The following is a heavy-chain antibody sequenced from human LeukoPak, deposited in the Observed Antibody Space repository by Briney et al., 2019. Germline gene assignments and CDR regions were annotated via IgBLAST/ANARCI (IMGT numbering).Heavy chain of an antibody. CDR3: ARVIGENSYGSVFGIGGAWFDP. J-gene: IGHJ5*02. CDR1: GGTFSSYA. V-gene: IGHV1-69*04. Sequence: GASVKVSCKASGGTFSSYAISWVRQAPGQGLEWMGRIIPILGIANYAQKFQGRVTITADKSTSTAYMELSSLRSEDTAVYYCARVIGENSYGSVFGIGGAWFDPWGQGTLVTVSS. CDR2: IIPILGIA. D-gene: IGHD5-18*01.